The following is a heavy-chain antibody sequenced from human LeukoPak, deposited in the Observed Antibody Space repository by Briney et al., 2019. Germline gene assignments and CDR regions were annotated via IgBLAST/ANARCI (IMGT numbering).Heavy chain of an antibody. J-gene: IGHJ5*02. CDR2: INHSGST. CDR1: GGSFSGYY. CDR3: AGGFHYDFWSGSLSGWFDP. V-gene: IGHV4-34*01. D-gene: IGHD3-3*01. Sequence: SETLSLTCAVYGGSFSGYYWSWIRQPPGKGLEWIGEINHSGSTNYNPSLKSRVTISVDTSKNQFSLKLSSVTAADTAVYYCAGGFHYDFWSGSLSGWFDPWGQGTLVTVSS.